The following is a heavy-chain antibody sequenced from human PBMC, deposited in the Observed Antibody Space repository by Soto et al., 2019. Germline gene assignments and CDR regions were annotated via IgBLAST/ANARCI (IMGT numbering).Heavy chain of an antibody. V-gene: IGHV3-30*18. CDR3: AKDGGSYPFNYYSGMDV. Sequence: GGSLRLSCAASGFTFSSYGMHWVRQAPGKGLEWVAVISYDGSNKYYADSVKGRFTISRDNSKNTLYLQMNSLRAEDAAVYYCAKDGGSYPFNYYSGMDVWGQGTTVTVSS. D-gene: IGHD1-26*01. J-gene: IGHJ6*02. CDR1: GFTFSSYG. CDR2: ISYDGSNK.